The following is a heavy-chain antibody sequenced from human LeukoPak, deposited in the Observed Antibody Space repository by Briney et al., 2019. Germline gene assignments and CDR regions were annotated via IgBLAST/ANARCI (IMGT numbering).Heavy chain of an antibody. Sequence: GGSLRLSCAASGLIFSSYAMSWVRQAPGKGPEWVSAISGSGGSTYYADSVKGRFTISRDNSKNTLYLQMNSLRAEDTAVYYCAKDSPVYSSGWYGGYFDYWGQGTLVTVSS. D-gene: IGHD6-19*01. CDR1: GLIFSSYA. V-gene: IGHV3-23*01. CDR3: AKDSPVYSSGWYGGYFDY. CDR2: ISGSGGST. J-gene: IGHJ4*02.